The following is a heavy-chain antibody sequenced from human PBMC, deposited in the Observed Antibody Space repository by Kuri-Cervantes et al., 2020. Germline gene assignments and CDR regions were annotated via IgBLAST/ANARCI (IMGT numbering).Heavy chain of an antibody. CDR3: AKEWSGGYSYGPTGMDV. CDR1: GFTFSSYW. J-gene: IGHJ6*02. V-gene: IGHV3-7*01. Sequence: GESLKISCAASGFTFSSYWMSWVRQAPGKGLEWVANIKQDGSEKYYADSVKGRFTISRDNSKNTLYLQMNSLRAEDTAVYYCAKEWSGGYSYGPTGMDVWGQGTTVTVSS. CDR2: IKQDGSEK. D-gene: IGHD5-18*01.